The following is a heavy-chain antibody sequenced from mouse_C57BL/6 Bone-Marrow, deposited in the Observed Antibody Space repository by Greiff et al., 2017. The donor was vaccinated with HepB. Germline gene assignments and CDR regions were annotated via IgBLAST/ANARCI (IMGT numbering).Heavy chain of an antibody. CDR3: ARTRDVDY. J-gene: IGHJ2*01. V-gene: IGHV1-4*01. CDR2: INPSSGYT. Sequence: VQLQESGAELARPGASVKMSCKASGYTFTSYTMHWVKQRPGQGLEWIGYINPSSGYTKYNQKFKDKATLTADKSSSTAYMQLSSLTSEDSAVYYCARTRDVDYWSQGTTLTVSS. D-gene: IGHD3-3*01. CDR1: GYTFTSYT.